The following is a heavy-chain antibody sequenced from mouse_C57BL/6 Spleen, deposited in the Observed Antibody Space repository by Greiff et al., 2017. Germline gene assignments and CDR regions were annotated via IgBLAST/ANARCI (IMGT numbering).Heavy chain of an antibody. CDR1: GYAFSSYW. CDR2: IYPGDGDT. V-gene: IGHV1-80*01. J-gene: IGHJ4*01. CDR3: ARRPSSGYSYAMDY. Sequence: QVQLQQSGAELVKPGASVKISCKASGYAFSSYWMNWVKQRPGKGLEWIGQIYPGDGDTNYNGKFKGKATLTADKSSSTAYMQLSSLTSEDSAVYFCARRPSSGYSYAMDYWGQGTSVTVSS. D-gene: IGHD3-2*02.